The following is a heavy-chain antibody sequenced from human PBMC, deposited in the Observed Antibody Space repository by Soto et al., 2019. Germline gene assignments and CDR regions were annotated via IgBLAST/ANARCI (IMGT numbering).Heavy chain of an antibody. J-gene: IGHJ4*02. CDR3: ARERAIAATGLFYY. CDR2: TSYDGKNK. V-gene: IGHV3-30*04. D-gene: IGHD6-13*01. CDR1: GFTFSNFA. Sequence: QVQLVESGGGVVQPGGSLRRSCAASGFTFSNFAMHWVRQAPGKGLEWVAVTSYDGKNKDYADSVKGRFTISRDNSKKTLFLQMNSLRPEDTAVYYCARERAIAATGLFYYWGQGTLVTVSS.